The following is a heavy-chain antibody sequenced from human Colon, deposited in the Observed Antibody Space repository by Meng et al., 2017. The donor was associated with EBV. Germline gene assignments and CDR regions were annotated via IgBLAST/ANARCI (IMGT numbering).Heavy chain of an antibody. CDR1: GGCLCGAY. D-gene: IGHD2-8*02. CDR2: IINGGRP. J-gene: IGHJ4*02. CDR3: ARRPTGIDS. V-gene: IGHV4-34*12. Sequence: QVQLQQGGAGVLMTSADLSSTCAVNGGCLCGAYWSWLRRPPGKGLVWMGEIINGGRPSYNPSLKSRVTISTATSNKQLSLLMSSVTAAETAVYYCARRPTGIDSWGQGTLVTVSS.